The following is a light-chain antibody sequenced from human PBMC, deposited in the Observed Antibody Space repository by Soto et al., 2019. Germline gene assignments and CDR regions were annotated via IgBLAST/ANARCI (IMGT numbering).Light chain of an antibody. CDR2: NTN. V-gene: IGLV8-61*01. J-gene: IGLJ3*02. CDR1: SGSVSTSYY. Sequence: QTVVTQEPSFSVSPGRTVTLTCGLSSGSVSTSYYPSWYQQTPGQAPRTLIYNTNTRSSGVPDRFSGSILGNKAALTITGAQADDESDYYCVLYMGNGIWVFGGGTQLTVL. CDR3: VLYMGNGIWV.